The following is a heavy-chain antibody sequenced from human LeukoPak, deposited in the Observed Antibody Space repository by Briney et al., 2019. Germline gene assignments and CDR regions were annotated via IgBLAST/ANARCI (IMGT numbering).Heavy chain of an antibody. CDR1: GYTFTSYG. CDR3: ARDGDCSSTSCYGYYYYGMDV. CDR2: ISAYNGNT. D-gene: IGHD2-2*01. V-gene: IGHV1-18*04. Sequence: GASVKVSCKASGYTFTSYGISWVRQAPGQGLEWMGWISAYNGNTNYAQKLQGRVTMTTDTSTSTAYMELRSLRSDDTAVYYCARDGDCSSTSCYGYYYYGMDVWGKGTTVTASS. J-gene: IGHJ6*04.